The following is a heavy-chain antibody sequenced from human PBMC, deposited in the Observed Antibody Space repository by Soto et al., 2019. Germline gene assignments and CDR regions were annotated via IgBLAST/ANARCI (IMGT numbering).Heavy chain of an antibody. CDR1: GGSFSGYY. Sequence: SDTLSLTCAVYGGSFSGYYWSWIRQPPGKGLEWIGEINHSGSTNYNPSLKSRVTLSVDTSKNQFSLKLSSVTAADTAVYYCARTSRFQYWGQGTLVTVS. D-gene: IGHD6-6*01. CDR3: ARTSRFQY. V-gene: IGHV4-34*01. CDR2: INHSGST. J-gene: IGHJ4*02.